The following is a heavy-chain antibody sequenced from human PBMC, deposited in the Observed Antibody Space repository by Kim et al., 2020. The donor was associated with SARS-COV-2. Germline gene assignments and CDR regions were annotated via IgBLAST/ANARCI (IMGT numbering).Heavy chain of an antibody. CDR2: ISGSGGST. CDR3: AKGVVVPVFLYGDY. Sequence: GGSLRLSCAASGFTFSSYAMSWVRQAPGKGLEWVSAISGSGGSTYYADSVKGRFTISRDNSKNTLYLQMNSLRAEDTAVYYCAKGVVVPVFLYGDYWGQGTLVTVSS. V-gene: IGHV3-23*01. J-gene: IGHJ4*02. CDR1: GFTFSSYA. D-gene: IGHD2-2*01.